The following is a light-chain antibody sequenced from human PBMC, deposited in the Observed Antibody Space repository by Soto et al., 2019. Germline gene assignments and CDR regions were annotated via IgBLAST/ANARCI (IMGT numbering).Light chain of an antibody. CDR2: KVS. J-gene: IGKJ1*01. Sequence: DVVMTQSPLSLPVTLGQPASISCRSSQGLVYDDGNTYLNWFHQRPGRSPRRLISKVSNRDSGVPDRFSGSGSGTDFTLKISGVEAEDVGLYYCMQGTHWPWTFGQGTKVEI. V-gene: IGKV2-30*01. CDR3: MQGTHWPWT. CDR1: QGLVYDDGNTY.